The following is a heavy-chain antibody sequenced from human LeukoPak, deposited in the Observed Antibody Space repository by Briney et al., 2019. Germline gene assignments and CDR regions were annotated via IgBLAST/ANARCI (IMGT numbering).Heavy chain of an antibody. D-gene: IGHD6-19*01. Sequence: SETLSLTCAVYGGSFSGYYWSWIRQPPGKGLEWIGEINHSGSTNYNPSLKSRLTISVDTSKNQFSLKLSSVTAADTAVYYCARSLYASSNNWFDPWGQGTLVTVSS. V-gene: IGHV4-34*01. CDR3: ARSLYASSNNWFDP. CDR1: GGSFSGYY. J-gene: IGHJ5*02. CDR2: INHSGST.